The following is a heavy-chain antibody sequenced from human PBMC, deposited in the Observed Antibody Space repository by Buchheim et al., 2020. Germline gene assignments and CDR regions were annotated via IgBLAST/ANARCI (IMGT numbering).Heavy chain of an antibody. CDR3: ARDPTHCGGDCSNDAFDI. CDR1: GGSISSGSYY. D-gene: IGHD2-21*02. J-gene: IGHJ3*02. V-gene: IGHV4-61*02. Sequence: QVQLQESGPGLVKPSQTLSLTCTVSGGSISSGSYYWSWIRQPAGKGLEWIGRIYTSGSTNYNPSLKSRVTISVDTSKNQFSLKLSSVTAADTAVYYCARDPTHCGGDCSNDAFDIWGQGT. CDR2: IYTSGST.